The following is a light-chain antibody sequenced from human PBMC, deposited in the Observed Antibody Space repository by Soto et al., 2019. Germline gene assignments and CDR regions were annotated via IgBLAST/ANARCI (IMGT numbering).Light chain of an antibody. V-gene: IGKV1-6*01. Sequence: AIQMTHSPSSVSSSLVDRVTITCRASQGIRNDLGCYQQKPGKAPKLLIYAASSLQSGVPSRFSGSGSGTDFTLTISSLQPEDFATYYCLQDYNYPLTFGGGTKVDIK. J-gene: IGKJ4*01. CDR1: QGIRND. CDR3: LQDYNYPLT. CDR2: AAS.